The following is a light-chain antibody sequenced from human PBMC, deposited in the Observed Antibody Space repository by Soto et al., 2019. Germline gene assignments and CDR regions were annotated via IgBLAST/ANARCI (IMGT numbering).Light chain of an antibody. V-gene: IGLV4-69*01. CDR2: LNNDGSH. CDR3: QTWGTEPFV. CDR1: SGHSSYA. Sequence: QSVLTQSPSASASLGASVKLTCTLSSGHSSYAIAWHQQQPEKGPRYLMKLNNDGSHSKGDGIPDRFSGSSSGAERYLTISSHQSEDEADYYCQTWGTEPFVFGTGTKVTVL. J-gene: IGLJ1*01.